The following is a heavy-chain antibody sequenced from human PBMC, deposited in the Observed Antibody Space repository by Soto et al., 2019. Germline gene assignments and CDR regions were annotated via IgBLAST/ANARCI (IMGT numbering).Heavy chain of an antibody. V-gene: IGHV3-30*18. Sequence: GGSLRLSCAASGFTFSSYGMHWVRQAPGKGLEWVAVISYDGSNKYYADSVKGRFTISRDNSKNTLYLQMNSLRAEDTAVYYCAKEIAVAGTRYHYYGMDVWGQGTTVTVSS. CDR2: ISYDGSNK. CDR3: AKEIAVAGTRYHYYGMDV. D-gene: IGHD6-19*01. J-gene: IGHJ6*02. CDR1: GFTFSSYG.